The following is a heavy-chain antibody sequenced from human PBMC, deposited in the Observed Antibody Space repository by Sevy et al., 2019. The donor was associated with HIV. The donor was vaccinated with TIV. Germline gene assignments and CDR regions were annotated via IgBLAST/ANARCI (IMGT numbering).Heavy chain of an antibody. V-gene: IGHV3-23*01. CDR2: ISGSGGST. CDR3: AKAGDYYDSSGYPYYMDV. CDR1: GFTFSSYA. D-gene: IGHD3-22*01. Sequence: GGSLRLSCAASGFTFSSYAMSWVRQAPGKGLEWVSAISGSGGSTYYADSVKGRFTISRDNSKNTLYLQMNSLRAEDTAVYYCAKAGDYYDSSGYPYYMDVWVKGTTVTVSS. J-gene: IGHJ6*03.